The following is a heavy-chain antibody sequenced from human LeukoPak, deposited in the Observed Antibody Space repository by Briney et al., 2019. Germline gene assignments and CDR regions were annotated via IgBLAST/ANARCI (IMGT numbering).Heavy chain of an antibody. CDR2: IYYSGST. CDR3: ARELGSSYYDFSPPDY. V-gene: IGHV4-39*01. CDR1: GGSISSSSYY. Sequence: PSETLSLTCTVSGGSISSSSYYWGWIRQPPGKGLEWIGSIYYSGSTYYNPSLKSRVTISVDTSKNQFSLKLSSVTAADTAVYYCARELGSSYYDFSPPDYWGQGTLVTVSS. D-gene: IGHD3-3*01. J-gene: IGHJ4*02.